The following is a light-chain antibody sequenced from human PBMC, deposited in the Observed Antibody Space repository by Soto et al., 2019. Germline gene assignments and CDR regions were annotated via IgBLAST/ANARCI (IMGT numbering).Light chain of an antibody. CDR1: SSDVGGYNY. V-gene: IGLV2-8*01. CDR3: SSYAGSNNSLYV. Sequence: QSALTQPPSASGSHGQSVPISCTGTSSDVGGYNYVSWYQQHPGKAPKLMIYEVSKRPSGVPDRFSGSKSGNTASLTVSGLQAEDEADYYCSSYAGSNNSLYVFGTGTKVTVL. J-gene: IGLJ1*01. CDR2: EVS.